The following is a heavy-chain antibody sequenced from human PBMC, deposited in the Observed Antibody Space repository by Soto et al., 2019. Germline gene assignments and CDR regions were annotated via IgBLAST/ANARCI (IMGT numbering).Heavy chain of an antibody. V-gene: IGHV5-10-1*01. D-gene: IGHD4-17*01. CDR2: IDPSDSYT. CDR3: ERGSSVTTKTYGMDV. CDR1: GYSFTSYW. J-gene: IGHJ6*02. Sequence: GESLKISCKGSGYSFTSYWISWVRQMPGKGLEWMGRIDPSDSYTNYSPSFQGHVTISADKSISTAYLQWSSLKASDTAMYYCERGSSVTTKTYGMDVWGQGTTVTVSS.